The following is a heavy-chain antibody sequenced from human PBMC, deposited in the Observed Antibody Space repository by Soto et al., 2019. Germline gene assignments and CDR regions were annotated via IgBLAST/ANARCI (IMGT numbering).Heavy chain of an antibody. CDR1: GDSISSPKW. J-gene: IGHJ3*01. CDR3: AYSRGWYRPDV. CDR2: LLHSGTT. D-gene: IGHD6-19*01. V-gene: IGHV4-4*02. Sequence: QVQLQESGPGLVKPSGTLSLTCAVSGDSISSPKWWTWLRQPPGKGLEWIGDLLHSGTTNYNPSPKXXVILSVDKSQNQSSLTLTSVTAADTAIYSCAYSRGWYRPDVWGQGTSVTVSS.